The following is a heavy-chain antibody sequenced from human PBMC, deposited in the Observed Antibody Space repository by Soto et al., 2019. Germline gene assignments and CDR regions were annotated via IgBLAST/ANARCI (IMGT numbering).Heavy chain of an antibody. D-gene: IGHD2-2*02. V-gene: IGHV4-39*01. CDR1: GGSISSSSYY. J-gene: IGHJ6*02. Sequence: PSETLSLTCTVSGGSISSSSYYWGWIHQPPGKGLEWIGSIYYSGSTYYNPSLKSRVTISVDTSKNQFSLKLSSVTAADTAVYYCARRCSSTSCCTSDYYYYGMDVWGQGTTVTVSS. CDR2: IYYSGST. CDR3: ARRCSSTSCCTSDYYYYGMDV.